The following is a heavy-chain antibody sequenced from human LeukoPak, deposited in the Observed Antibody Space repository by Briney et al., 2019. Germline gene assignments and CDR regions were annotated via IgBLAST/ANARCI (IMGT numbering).Heavy chain of an antibody. J-gene: IGHJ4*02. CDR1: GFTFSSYT. D-gene: IGHD5-18*01. CDR3: ARDLNSYGYKWSFDY. V-gene: IGHV3-30-3*01. CDR2: IPYDGSNS. Sequence: GGSLRLSCAASGFTFSSYTMHWVRQTPGKGLEWVAVIPYDGSNSYYGDSVKGRFTISRDSSKNTLYLQMSTLRVEDTAVYYCARDLNSYGYKWSFDYWGQGTLVTVSS.